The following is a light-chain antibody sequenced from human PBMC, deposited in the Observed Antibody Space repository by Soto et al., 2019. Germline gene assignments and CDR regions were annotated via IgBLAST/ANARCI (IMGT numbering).Light chain of an antibody. CDR1: QSLTTTY. V-gene: IGKV3-20*01. CDR3: QQYGSSFSWT. CDR2: GAS. Sequence: EIVLTQSPGTLSLSPGETATLSYRASQSLTTTYLGWYQQKPGQAPRLLIYGASRRATGIPDRFSGSGSGTDFTLTISRLEPEDFAVYYCQQYGSSFSWTFGQGTKVEIK. J-gene: IGKJ1*01.